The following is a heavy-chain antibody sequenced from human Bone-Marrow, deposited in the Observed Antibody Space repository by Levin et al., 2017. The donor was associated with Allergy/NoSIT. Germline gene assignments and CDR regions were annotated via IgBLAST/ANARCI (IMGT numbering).Heavy chain of an antibody. CDR3: TKGDYSGTRNWFDP. CDR2: LSYDGSNK. Sequence: GESLKISCAASGFTFSSYGMHWVRQAPGKGLEWVAVLSYDGSNKYYADSVKGRFTISRDNSKNTLYLQMNSLRAEDTAVYYCTKGDYSGTRNWFDPWGRGTLVTVSS. CDR1: GFTFSSYG. V-gene: IGHV3-30*18. J-gene: IGHJ5*02. D-gene: IGHD4-11*01.